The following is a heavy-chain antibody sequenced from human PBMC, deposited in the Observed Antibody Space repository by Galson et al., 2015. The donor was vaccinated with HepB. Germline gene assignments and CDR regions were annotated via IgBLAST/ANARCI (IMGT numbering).Heavy chain of an antibody. V-gene: IGHV3-30-3*02. Sequence: YYADSVKGRFTISRDNSKNTLYLQMNSLRAEDTAVYYCAKGSTGGGWELLRPYSLYYFDYWGQGTLITVSS. D-gene: IGHD1-26*01. J-gene: IGHJ4*02. CDR3: AKGSTGGGWELLRPYSLYYFDY.